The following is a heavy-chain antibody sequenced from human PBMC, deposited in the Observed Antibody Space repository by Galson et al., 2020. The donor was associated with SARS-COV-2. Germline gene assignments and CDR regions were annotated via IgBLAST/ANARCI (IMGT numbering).Heavy chain of an antibody. CDR3: ARGGLYYYDSSGYYNDAFDI. D-gene: IGHD3-22*01. CDR2: IKQDGSEK. Sequence: GESLKISCAASGFTFSSYWMSWVRQAPGKGLEWVANIKQDGSEKYYVDSVKGRFTISRYNAKNSLYLQMNSLRAEDTAVYYCARGGLYYYDSSGYYNDAFDIWGQGTMVTVSS. J-gene: IGHJ3*02. V-gene: IGHV3-7*01. CDR1: GFTFSSYW.